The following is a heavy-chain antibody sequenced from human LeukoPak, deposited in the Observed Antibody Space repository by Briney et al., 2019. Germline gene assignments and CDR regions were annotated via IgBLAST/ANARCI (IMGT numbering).Heavy chain of an antibody. CDR1: GGSISSYY. D-gene: IGHD6-19*01. V-gene: IGHV4-59*08. CDR3: ARHVGIAVAGPRWYLDY. Sequence: RTSETLSLTCTVSGGSISSYYWSWLRQPPGKGLEWIGYIYYSGSTNYNSSLKSRVTISVDTSKNQLSLKLSSVTAADTAVYYCARHVGIAVAGPRWYLDYWGQGTLITVSS. J-gene: IGHJ4*02. CDR2: IYYSGST.